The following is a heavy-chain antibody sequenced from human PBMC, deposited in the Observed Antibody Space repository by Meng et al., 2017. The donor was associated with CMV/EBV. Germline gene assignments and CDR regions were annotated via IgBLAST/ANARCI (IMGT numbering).Heavy chain of an antibody. CDR3: AKGWELPPFDY. V-gene: IGHV3-23*01. D-gene: IGHD2-15*01. CDR2: ISGSGGST. CDR1: GFTFSSYS. J-gene: IGHJ4*02. Sequence: GQWLESGGGLVRPGGSLRLSCAASGFTFSSYSMGWVRQAPGKGLEWVSAISGSGGSTYYADSVKGRFTISRDNSKNTLYLQMNSLRAEDTAVYCCAKGWELPPFDYWGQGTLVTVSS.